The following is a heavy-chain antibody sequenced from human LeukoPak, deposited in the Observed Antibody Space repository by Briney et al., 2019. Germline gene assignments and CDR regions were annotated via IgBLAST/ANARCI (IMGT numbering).Heavy chain of an antibody. V-gene: IGHV3-23*01. Sequence: GGSLRLSCAASGFTFSSYAMSWVRQAPGKGLEWVSAISGSGGSTYYADSVKGRFTISRDNSKNTLYLQMNSLRAEDTAVYYCAKVLGYYYDSSGFPEDYWGQGTLVTVCS. J-gene: IGHJ4*02. CDR1: GFTFSSYA. D-gene: IGHD3-22*01. CDR2: ISGSGGST. CDR3: AKVLGYYYDSSGFPEDY.